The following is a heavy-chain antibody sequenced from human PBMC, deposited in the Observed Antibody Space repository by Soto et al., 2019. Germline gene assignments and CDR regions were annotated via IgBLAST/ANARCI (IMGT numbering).Heavy chain of an antibody. CDR1: GVTFSNYD. CDR3: AKAPIPVESYYFDH. V-gene: IGHV3-30*09. J-gene: IGHJ4*02. Sequence: PGGALSLTCADSGVTFSNYDKHWVCQAPGKGMERVGVTSNDGRNNFYTDSVKGRFAISRDNSKNTLYLQMNSLRAEDTAFYYCAKAPIPVESYYFDHWGQGTLVTVSS. D-gene: IGHD2-21*01. CDR2: TSNDGRNN.